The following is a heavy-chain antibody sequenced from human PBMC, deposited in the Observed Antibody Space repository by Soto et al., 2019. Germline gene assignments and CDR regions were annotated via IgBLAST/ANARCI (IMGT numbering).Heavy chain of an antibody. D-gene: IGHD2-8*01. CDR1: GFTFSSYG. V-gene: IGHV3-30*18. CDR2: ISYDGSNK. Sequence: GGSLRLSCAASGFTFSSYGMHWVRQAPGKGLEWVAVISYDGSNKYYADSVKGRFTISRDNSKNTLYLQMNSLRAEDTAVYYCAKDSRYCTNGVCYNWFDPWGQGTLVTVSS. J-gene: IGHJ5*02. CDR3: AKDSRYCTNGVCYNWFDP.